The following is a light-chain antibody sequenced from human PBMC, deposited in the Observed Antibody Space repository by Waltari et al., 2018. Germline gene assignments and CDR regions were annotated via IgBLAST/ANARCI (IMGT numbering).Light chain of an antibody. J-gene: IGKJ4*01. Sequence: DIVMTQSPDSLAVSLCERATISCKSSQSVLYSSNNKNYLAWYQQKPGQPPKLLIYWASTRESGFPDRFSGSGSGTDFTLTISSLQAEDVAVYYCQQYYSTLTFGGGTKVEIK. V-gene: IGKV4-1*01. CDR3: QQYYSTLT. CDR1: QSVLYSSNNKNY. CDR2: WAS.